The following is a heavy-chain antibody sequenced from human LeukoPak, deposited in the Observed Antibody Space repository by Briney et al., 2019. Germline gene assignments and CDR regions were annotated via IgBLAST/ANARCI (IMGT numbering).Heavy chain of an antibody. D-gene: IGHD2-2*01. CDR2: IIPLLGIA. CDR1: GGTFSSYS. V-gene: IGHV1-69*02. J-gene: IGHJ6*02. Sequence: SVTVSCKASGGTFSSYSFSWVRQAPAQGLEGMGGIIPLLGIANYAQTFQGRVTITADKSTSTAYMELSSLRSEDTAVYYCARREGILREYQLSHWGWNYGMDVWGQGTTVTVSS. CDR3: ARREGILREYQLSHWGWNYGMDV.